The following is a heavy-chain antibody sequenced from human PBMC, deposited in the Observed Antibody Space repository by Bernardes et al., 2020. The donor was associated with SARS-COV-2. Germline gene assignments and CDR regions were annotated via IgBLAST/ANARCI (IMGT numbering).Heavy chain of an antibody. CDR3: ARVKSGSGSYYNAAGFDS. D-gene: IGHD3-10*01. Sequence: GGSLRLSCVASGFTFSSDWIHWVRQAPGKGLVWVSRINSDGSTTNYADSVRGRFTISRDNAKNTLYLQMNSLRAEDTAVYYCARVKSGSGSYYNAAGFDSWGQGTLVTVSS. J-gene: IGHJ4*02. CDR1: GFTFSSDW. V-gene: IGHV3-74*01. CDR2: INSDGSTT.